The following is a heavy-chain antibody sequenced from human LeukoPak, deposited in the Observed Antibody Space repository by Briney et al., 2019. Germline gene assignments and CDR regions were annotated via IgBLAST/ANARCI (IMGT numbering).Heavy chain of an antibody. CDR3: AKDGSGSSKGDY. D-gene: IGHD3-10*01. J-gene: IGHJ4*02. CDR2: ISGGGGST. Sequence: GGSLRLSCAASGFTFSSYAMSWVRQAPGKGLEWVSAISGGGGSTYYADSVKGRFTISRDNSKNTLYLQMNSLRAEDTAVYYCAKDGSGSSKGDYWGQGTLVTVSS. CDR1: GFTFSSYA. V-gene: IGHV3-23*01.